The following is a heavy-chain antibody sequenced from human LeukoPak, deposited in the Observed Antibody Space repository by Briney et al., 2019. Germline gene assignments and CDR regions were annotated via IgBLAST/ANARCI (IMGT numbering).Heavy chain of an antibody. Sequence: GGSLRLSCAASGFTFSSYSMNWVRQAPGKGLEWVSAISGSGGSTYYADSVKGRFTISRDNSKNTLYLQMNSLRAEDTAVYYCAPRIAAAGTPTGFDYWGQGTLVTVSS. CDR3: APRIAAAGTPTGFDY. CDR2: ISGSGGST. D-gene: IGHD6-13*01. V-gene: IGHV3-23*01. CDR1: GFTFSSYS. J-gene: IGHJ4*02.